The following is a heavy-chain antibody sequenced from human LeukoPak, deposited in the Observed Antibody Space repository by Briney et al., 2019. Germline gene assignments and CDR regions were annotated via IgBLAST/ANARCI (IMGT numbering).Heavy chain of an antibody. V-gene: IGHV1-2*04. J-gene: IGHJ4*02. CDR2: INPNSGGT. CDR1: GYTFTDYY. CDR3: ARANFLYCSSTSCLFDY. Sequence: ASVKVSCTASGYTFTDYYMHWVRLAPGQGLEWMGWINPNSGGTNYVQKFQGWVTMTRDTFINTAYMELSWLTSDDTAVYYCARANFLYCSSTSCLFDYWGQGTLVTVSS. D-gene: IGHD2-2*01.